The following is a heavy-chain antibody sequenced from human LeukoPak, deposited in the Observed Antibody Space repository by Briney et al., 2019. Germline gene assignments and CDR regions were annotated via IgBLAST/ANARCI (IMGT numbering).Heavy chain of an antibody. CDR2: IHYSGST. CDR3: ARRANGSYPDYFDY. D-gene: IGHD1-26*01. Sequence: PSETLSLTCSFSGGSTSSYYWNWIRQTPGKGLEWIGYIHYSGSTNYNPSLNSRATISLDTSKNQVSLKLTSVTAADTALYYCARRANGSYPDYFDYWGQGTLVTVSS. CDR1: GGSTSSYY. V-gene: IGHV4-59*08. J-gene: IGHJ4*02.